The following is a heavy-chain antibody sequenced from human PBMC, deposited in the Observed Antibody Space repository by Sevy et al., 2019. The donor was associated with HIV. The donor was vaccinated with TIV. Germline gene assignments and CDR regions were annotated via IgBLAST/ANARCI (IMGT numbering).Heavy chain of an antibody. CDR3: AKWSELPSSPFDY. D-gene: IGHD1-26*01. CDR2: ISGSGGST. Sequence: GGSLRLSCAASGFTFSNYAMRWVRQAPGKGLEWVSAISGSGGSTYYADSVKGRFTISRDNSKNTLFLQMNSLRAEDTAVYFCAKWSELPSSPFDYWGQGTLLTVSS. V-gene: IGHV3-23*01. J-gene: IGHJ4*02. CDR1: GFTFSNYA.